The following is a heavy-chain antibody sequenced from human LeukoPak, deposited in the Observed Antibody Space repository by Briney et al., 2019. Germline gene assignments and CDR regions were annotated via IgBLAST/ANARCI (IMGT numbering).Heavy chain of an antibody. CDR2: ISSSSSYI. Sequence: GGSLRLSCAASGFTFSSYSMNWVRQAPGKGLESVSSISSSSSYIYYADSVKGRFTISRDNAKNSLYLQMNSLRAEDTADYCCARFPEWEILCSPPPWGQGTMVTVSS. J-gene: IGHJ3*01. V-gene: IGHV3-21*03. CDR1: GFTFSSYS. D-gene: IGHD1-26*01. CDR3: ARFPEWEILCSPPP.